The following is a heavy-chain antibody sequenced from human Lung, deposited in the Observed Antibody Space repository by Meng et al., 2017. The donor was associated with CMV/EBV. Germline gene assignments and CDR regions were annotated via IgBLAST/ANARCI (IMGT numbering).Heavy chain of an antibody. V-gene: IGHV1-2*02. Sequence: SVKVSCKASGYTFIDYYMHWVRQAPGQGLEWVGWINPKSGGTHYAQSFQGRVTITRDTSINTVYMEISSLKSDDTAVYYCTSAPGDYWGQGTLVTVSS. D-gene: IGHD1-14*01. CDR3: TSAPGDY. J-gene: IGHJ4*01. CDR1: GYTFIDYY. CDR2: INPKSGGT.